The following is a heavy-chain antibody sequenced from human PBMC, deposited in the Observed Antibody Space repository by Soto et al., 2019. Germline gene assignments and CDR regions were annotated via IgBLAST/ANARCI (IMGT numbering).Heavy chain of an antibody. CDR3: CKSIAVAGKDFDY. J-gene: IGHJ4*02. CDR2: ISYDGSNK. Sequence: GGPLRLSCAASGFTFSSYAMHWVRQAPGKGLEWVAVISYDGSNKYYADSVKGRFTISRDNSKNTLYLQMNSLRAEDTAVYYCCKSIAVAGKDFDYWGQGTLVTVSS. D-gene: IGHD6-19*01. V-gene: IGHV3-30-3*01. CDR1: GFTFSSYA.